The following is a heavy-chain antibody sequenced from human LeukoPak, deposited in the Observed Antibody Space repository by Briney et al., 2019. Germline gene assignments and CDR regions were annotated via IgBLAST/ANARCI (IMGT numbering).Heavy chain of an antibody. Sequence: SETLSLTCTVSGVSISSYYWAWIRQPPGKGLEWIGYIYYSGSTNYNPSLKSRVTISVDTSKNQFSLKLSSVTAADSAVYYCASGRPGIPYYYGMDVWGQGTTVTVSS. J-gene: IGHJ6*02. V-gene: IGHV4-59*01. CDR3: ASGRPGIPYYYGMDV. CDR2: IYYSGST. CDR1: GVSISSYY. D-gene: IGHD6-13*01.